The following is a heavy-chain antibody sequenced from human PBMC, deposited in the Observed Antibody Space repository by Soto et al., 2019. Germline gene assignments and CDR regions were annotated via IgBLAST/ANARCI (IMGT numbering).Heavy chain of an antibody. V-gene: IGHV4-59*01. D-gene: IGHD2-2*01. J-gene: IGHJ6*02. CDR1: GGSISSYY. CDR2: IYYSGST. CDR3: ATTADCSSTSCSPYYYYGMDV. Sequence: SETLSLTCTVTGGSISSYYWSWIRQPPGKGLEWIGYIYYSGSTNYNPSLKSRVTISVDTSKNQFSLKLSSVTAADTAVYYCATTADCSSTSCSPYYYYGMDVWGQGTTVTVSS.